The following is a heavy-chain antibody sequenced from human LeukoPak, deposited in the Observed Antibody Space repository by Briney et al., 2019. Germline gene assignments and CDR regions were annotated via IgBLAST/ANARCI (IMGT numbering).Heavy chain of an antibody. Sequence: AGGSLRLSCAASGFTFSSCWMHWFRQAPGKGLVWVARINSDGSSTSYADSVKGRFTISRDNAKNTLYLQMNSLRAEDTAVYYCARMRTYEATPFDYWGQGTLVTVSS. CDR2: INSDGSST. D-gene: IGHD3-22*01. CDR3: ARMRTYEATPFDY. J-gene: IGHJ4*02. V-gene: IGHV3-74*01. CDR1: GFTFSSCW.